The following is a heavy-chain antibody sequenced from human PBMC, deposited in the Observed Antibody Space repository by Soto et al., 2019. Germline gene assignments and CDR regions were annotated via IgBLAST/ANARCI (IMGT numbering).Heavy chain of an antibody. Sequence: ASVKVSCKASGYTFTSYAMNWVRQAPGQGLEWMGWINTNTGNPTYAQGFTGRFVFSLDTSVSTAYLQICSLKAEDTAVYYCAREGSAYYYDSSGYHSHYYYYGMDVWGQGTTVTSP. D-gene: IGHD3-22*01. CDR3: AREGSAYYYDSSGYHSHYYYYGMDV. CDR2: INTNTGNP. CDR1: GYTFTSYA. V-gene: IGHV7-4-1*01. J-gene: IGHJ6*02.